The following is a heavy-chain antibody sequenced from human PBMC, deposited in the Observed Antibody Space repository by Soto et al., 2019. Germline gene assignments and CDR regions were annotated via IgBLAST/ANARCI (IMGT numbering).Heavy chain of an antibody. CDR3: ARVYGFYFDY. J-gene: IGHJ4*02. Sequence: QVQLQESGPGLVKPSETLSLSCTVSGGSISSYYWSWIRQPPGKGLAWIGYIYYSESTNYNPSLKSRFTISVDTSKNQFSLKLSSVTAADTAVYYCARVYGFYFDYWGQGTLVTVSS. CDR2: IYYSEST. V-gene: IGHV4-59*01. CDR1: GGSISSYY. D-gene: IGHD3-16*01.